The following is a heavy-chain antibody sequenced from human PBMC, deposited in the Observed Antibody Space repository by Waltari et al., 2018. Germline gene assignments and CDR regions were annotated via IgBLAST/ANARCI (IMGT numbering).Heavy chain of an antibody. CDR3: TRSGSGYYFPFDY. V-gene: IGHV3-7*01. J-gene: IGHJ4*02. CDR1: GFTFSSYW. D-gene: IGHD3-22*01. Sequence: EVQLVESGGGLVQPGGSLRLSCAASGFTFSSYWMSWVRQAPGKGLEWVANIKQDGSEKYYVDSVKGRFTISRDNAKNSLYLQMNSLRAEDTAVYYCTRSGSGYYFPFDYWGQGTLVTVSS. CDR2: IKQDGSEK.